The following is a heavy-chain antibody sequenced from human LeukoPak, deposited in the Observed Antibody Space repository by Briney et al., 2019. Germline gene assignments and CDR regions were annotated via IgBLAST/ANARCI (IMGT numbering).Heavy chain of an antibody. CDR3: VRGGYCSGGTCYKDDAFDI. Sequence: PGGSLRLSCAASGFTFSSYSMNWVRQAPGKGLEWVSAISGSGGSTYYAGSVKGRFTISRENAMKSLYLQMNSLRAGDTAVYYCVRGGYCSGGTCYKDDAFDIWGQGTMVIVSS. CDR1: GFTFSSYS. V-gene: IGHV3-23*01. CDR2: ISGSGGST. D-gene: IGHD2-15*01. J-gene: IGHJ3*02.